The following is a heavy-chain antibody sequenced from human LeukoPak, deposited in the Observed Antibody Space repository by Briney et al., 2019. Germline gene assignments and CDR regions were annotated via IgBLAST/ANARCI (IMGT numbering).Heavy chain of an antibody. CDR1: GFTFRSYG. V-gene: IGHV3-30*02. J-gene: IGHJ4*02. CDR2: IRYDGSNK. Sequence: GGSLRLSCAASGFTFRSYGMHWVRQAPGKGLEWVAFIRYDGSNKYYADSVKGRFTISRDNSKNTLYLQMNSLRAEDTAVYYCAKGGRKQLVEGPGPIYDYWGQGTLVTVSS. D-gene: IGHD6-6*01. CDR3: AKGGRKQLVEGPGPIYDY.